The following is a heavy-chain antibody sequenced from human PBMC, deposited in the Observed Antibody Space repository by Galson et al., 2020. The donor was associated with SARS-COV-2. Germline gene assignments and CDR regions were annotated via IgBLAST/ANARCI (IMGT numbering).Heavy chain of an antibody. CDR2: ISYDGRNE. V-gene: IGHV3-30*04. Sequence: GESLKLSCAASGFTFNIYAMNRVRQSPGTGLEWVAVISYDGRNEYYADSVKGRFTISRDNSKNTLYLGMNSLRVEDTAVYYCARDESGSYQGAFDIWGQGKMVTVSS. J-gene: IGHJ3*02. D-gene: IGHD1-26*01. CDR1: GFTFNIYA. CDR3: ARDESGSYQGAFDI.